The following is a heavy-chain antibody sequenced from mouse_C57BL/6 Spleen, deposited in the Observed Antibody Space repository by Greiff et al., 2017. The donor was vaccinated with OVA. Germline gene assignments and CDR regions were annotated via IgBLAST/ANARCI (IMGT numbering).Heavy chain of an antibody. J-gene: IGHJ2*01. CDR3: ARRNYYGRFGY. Sequence: QVQLQQPGAELVKPGASVKLSCKASGYTFTSYWMQWVKQRPGQGLEWIGEIDPSDSYTNYNQKFKGKATLTVDTSSSTAYRQLSSLTSEDSAVYFCARRNYYGRFGYRGQGTTLPGPS. CDR1: GYTFTSYW. D-gene: IGHD1-2*01. V-gene: IGHV1-50*01. CDR2: IDPSDSYT.